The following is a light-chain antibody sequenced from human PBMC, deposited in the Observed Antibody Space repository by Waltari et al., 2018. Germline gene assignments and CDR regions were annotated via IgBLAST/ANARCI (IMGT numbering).Light chain of an antibody. CDR1: QDISNA. J-gene: IGKJ2*01. V-gene: IGKV1-13*02. Sequence: AVQLTQSPSSLSASVGDRVSITCRASQDISNALAWYQQKAGKPPKLLIYDASTLESGVPSKFSGSVSGTYCTLTISSLQPEDFATYYCQHFNSYPPWTFGQGTNLEI. CDR3: QHFNSYPPWT. CDR2: DAS.